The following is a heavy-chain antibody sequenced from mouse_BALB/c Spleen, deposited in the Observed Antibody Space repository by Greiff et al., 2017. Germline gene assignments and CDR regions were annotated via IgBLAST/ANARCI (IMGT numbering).Heavy chain of an antibody. CDR3: ARDYYGYDAMDY. CDR1: GYTFTSYT. V-gene: IGHV1-4*01. D-gene: IGHD1-2*01. CDR2: INPSSGYT. Sequence: VKLVESGAELARPGASVKMSCKASGYTFTSYTMHWVKQRPGQGLEWIGYINPSSGYTNYNQKFKDKATLTADKSSSTAYMQLSSLTSEDSAVYYCARDYYGYDAMDYWGQGTSVTVSS. J-gene: IGHJ4*01.